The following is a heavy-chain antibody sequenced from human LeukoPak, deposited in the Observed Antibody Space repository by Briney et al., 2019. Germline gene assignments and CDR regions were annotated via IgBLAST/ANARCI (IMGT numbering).Heavy chain of an antibody. CDR1: GFTFNTYP. J-gene: IGHJ4*02. CDR3: ARDAISRGSGAYCDC. V-gene: IGHV3-30*01. Sequence: GGSLRLSSAASGFTFNTYPMHWVRQAPGKGLEWVAVISADGSNKNYADSVKGRFAISRDNSWNTLYLQMNSLREEDTAVYYCARDAISRGSGAYCDCWGQGALVTVSS. D-gene: IGHD3-10*01. CDR2: ISADGSNK.